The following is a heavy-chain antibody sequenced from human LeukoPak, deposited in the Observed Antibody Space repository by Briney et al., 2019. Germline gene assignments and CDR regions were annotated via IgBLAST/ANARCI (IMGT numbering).Heavy chain of an antibody. D-gene: IGHD3-3*01. CDR2: IIPIFGTA. Sequence: GASVKVSCKASGGTFSSYAISWVRQAPGQGLEWMGGIIPIFGTANYAQKFQGRVTITADESTSTAYMELSSLRSEDTAVYYCARGRRFLEWPAPPTYYYYGMDVWGQGTTVTVSS. CDR1: GGTFSSYA. CDR3: ARGRRFLEWPAPPTYYYYGMDV. J-gene: IGHJ6*02. V-gene: IGHV1-69*13.